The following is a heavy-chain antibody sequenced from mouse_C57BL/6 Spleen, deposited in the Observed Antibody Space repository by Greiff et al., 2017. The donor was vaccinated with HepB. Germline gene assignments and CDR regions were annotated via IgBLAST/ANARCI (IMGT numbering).Heavy chain of an antibody. D-gene: IGHD1-2*01. Sequence: EVMLVESGGDLVKPGGSLKLSCAASGFTFSSYGMSWVRQTPDKRLEWVATISSGGSYTYYPDSVKGRFTISRDNAKNTLYLQMSSLKSEDTAMYYCARPLLRGAWFAYWGQGTLVTVSA. CDR1: GFTFSSYG. V-gene: IGHV5-6*01. CDR3: ARPLLRGAWFAY. CDR2: ISSGGSYT. J-gene: IGHJ3*01.